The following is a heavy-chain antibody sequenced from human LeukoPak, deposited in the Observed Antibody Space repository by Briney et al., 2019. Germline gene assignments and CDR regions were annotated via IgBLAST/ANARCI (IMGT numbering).Heavy chain of an antibody. CDR3: ATLSDKFDY. D-gene: IGHD2-2*01. V-gene: IGHV3-30*02. Sequence: GGPLRLSCAPSGFIFCNYWMSWVRQAPGKGREGVAFIRYDGSNKYYGDSVKGRFTNSRDNSKNTLYLQMNSLRAEDTSGYYCATLSDKFDYWGQGTLVAVSS. CDR1: GFIFCNYW. CDR2: IRYDGSNK. J-gene: IGHJ4*02.